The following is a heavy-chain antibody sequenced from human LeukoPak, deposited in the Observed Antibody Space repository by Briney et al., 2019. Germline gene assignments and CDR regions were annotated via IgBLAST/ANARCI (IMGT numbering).Heavy chain of an antibody. V-gene: IGHV3-30*04. Sequence: GGSLRLSCAASGFTYSDYAMHWVRQAPGKGLDWVAVISYDGSNKYYADSVKGRFTISRDNAKNTLYLQMNSLRVDDTALYYCVYCSGGSCYSNGPWFDPWGQGTLVTVSS. D-gene: IGHD2-15*01. CDR3: VYCSGGSCYSNGPWFDP. CDR2: ISYDGSNK. CDR1: GFTYSDYA. J-gene: IGHJ5*02.